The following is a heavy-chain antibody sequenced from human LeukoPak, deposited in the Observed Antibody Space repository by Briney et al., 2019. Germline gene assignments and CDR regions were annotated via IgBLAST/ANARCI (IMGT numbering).Heavy chain of an antibody. CDR1: GGSFSGYY. D-gene: IGHD5-18*01. V-gene: IGHV4-34*01. CDR2: INHSGST. CDR3: ARAGGYSSINYGMDV. Sequence: SETLSLTCAVYGGSFSGYYWSWIRQPPGKGLEWIGEINHSGSTNYNPSLKSRVTISVDTSKNQSSLKLSSVTAADTAVYYCARAGGYSSINYGMDVWGQGTTVTVSS. J-gene: IGHJ6*02.